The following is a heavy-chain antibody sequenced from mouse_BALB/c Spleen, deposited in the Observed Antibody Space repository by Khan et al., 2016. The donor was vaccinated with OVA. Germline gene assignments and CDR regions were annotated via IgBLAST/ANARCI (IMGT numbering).Heavy chain of an antibody. V-gene: IGHV3-2*02. Sequence: EVQLEESGPGLVKPSQSLSLTCTVTGYSITSGYGWNWIRQFPGNKLEWMGYISYSGSTNYNPSLKSRISITRDTYKNQFFLQLNSVTTEDTATYYCARTARIKYWGQGTTLTVSS. CDR3: ARTARIKY. J-gene: IGHJ2*01. D-gene: IGHD1-2*01. CDR1: GYSITSGYG. CDR2: ISYSGST.